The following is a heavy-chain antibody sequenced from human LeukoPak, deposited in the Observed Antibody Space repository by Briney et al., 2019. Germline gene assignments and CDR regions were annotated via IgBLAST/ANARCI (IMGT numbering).Heavy chain of an antibody. CDR3: AKAWIQFNRVFDCFDS. CDR1: GFPFETNA. D-gene: IGHD5-18*01. Sequence: GGSLRLSCATSGFPFETNAMSWVRQAPGKGLEWVATIGNTETFYADSVTGRFTISRDNSKNTVNLQMNRLRVEDTAIYYCAKAWIQFNRVFDCFDSWGQGTLVTVSS. CDR2: IGNTET. V-gene: IGHV3-23*01. J-gene: IGHJ4*02.